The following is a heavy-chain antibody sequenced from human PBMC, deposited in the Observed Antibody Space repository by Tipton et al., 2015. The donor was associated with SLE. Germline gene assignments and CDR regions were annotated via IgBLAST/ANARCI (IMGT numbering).Heavy chain of an antibody. CDR1: GFTFSSYS. V-gene: IGHV3-30*03. CDR2: ISYDGSNK. J-gene: IGHJ6*02. CDR3: AREAYYYYYGMDV. Sequence: SLRLSCAASGFTFSSYSMNWVRQAPGKGLEWVAVISYDGSNKYYADSVKGRFTISRDNSKNTLYLQMNSLRAEDTAVYYCAREAYYYYYGMDVWGQGTTVTVSS.